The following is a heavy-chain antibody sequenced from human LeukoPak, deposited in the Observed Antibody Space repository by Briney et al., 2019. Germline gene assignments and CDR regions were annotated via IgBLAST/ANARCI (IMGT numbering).Heavy chain of an antibody. CDR2: ISSNGGST. D-gene: IGHD3-9*01. V-gene: IGHV3-64*01. J-gene: IGHJ4*02. Sequence: PGGSLRLSCAASGFTFSSYAMHWVRQAPGKGLEYVSAISSNGGSTYYANSVKGRFTISRGNSKNTLYLQMGSLRAEDMAVYYCARGDYDILTGYGDYWGQGTLVTVSS. CDR1: GFTFSSYA. CDR3: ARGDYDILTGYGDY.